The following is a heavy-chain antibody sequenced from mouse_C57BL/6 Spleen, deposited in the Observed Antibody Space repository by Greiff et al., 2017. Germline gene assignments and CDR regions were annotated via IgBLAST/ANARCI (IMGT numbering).Heavy chain of an antibody. Sequence: VQLQQSGSELRSPGSSVKLSCKAFDSAVFTIAYLSWVRQKPGKGFEWIGGILAGIGRTIYGEKFEEKATLDADTLSNTAYLELNSLTSEDSAIYYCARLDDYDEGYYFGYWGKGTTLTVAS. CDR2: ILAGIGRT. D-gene: IGHD2-4*01. CDR1: DSAVFTIAY. J-gene: IGHJ2*01. CDR3: ARLDDYDEGYYFGY. V-gene: IGHV15-2*01.